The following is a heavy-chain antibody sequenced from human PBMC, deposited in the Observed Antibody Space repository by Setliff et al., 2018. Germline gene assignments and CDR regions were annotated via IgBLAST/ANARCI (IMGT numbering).Heavy chain of an antibody. CDR2: IDHSGSA. V-gene: IGHV4-34*01. Sequence: PSETLSLTCSVDGDSFRGHQWTWIRQPPGKGLEWIGKIDHSGSATYSPSLKSRVTISVSTSKNQFSLELTSVTAADTAVYYCVREGYSEYFQDWGRGTLVTVSS. CDR3: VREGYSEYFQD. D-gene: IGHD1-1*01. J-gene: IGHJ1*01. CDR1: GDSFRGHQ.